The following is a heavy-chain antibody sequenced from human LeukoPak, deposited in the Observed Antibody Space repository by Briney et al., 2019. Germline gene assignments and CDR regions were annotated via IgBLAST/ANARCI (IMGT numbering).Heavy chain of an antibody. V-gene: IGHV1-45*02. CDR3: ATTPEMEVGATFEY. D-gene: IGHD1-26*01. CDR2: ITPFNGNT. Sequence: GASVKVSCKASGYTFTYRYLHWVRQAPGQALEWMGWITPFNGNTNYAQKFQDRVTITRDRSMSTAYMELSSLRSEDTAMYYCATTPEMEVGATFEYWGQGTLVTVSS. J-gene: IGHJ4*02. CDR1: GYTFTYRY.